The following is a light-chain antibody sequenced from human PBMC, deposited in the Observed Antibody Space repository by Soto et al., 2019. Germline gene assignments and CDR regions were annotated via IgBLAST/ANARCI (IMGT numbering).Light chain of an antibody. CDR2: GAS. Sequence: EIVLTQSPGTLSLSTVERATLSCRASQSFNSIYLSWYQQKPSQSPRILIYGASSRATGIPDRFSCSGSVTDLTRTMSSLEPEDFAVYRCLHYGSVPFTFGTETSVDIK. CDR1: QSFNSIY. V-gene: IGKV3-20*01. J-gene: IGKJ3*01. CDR3: LHYGSVPFT.